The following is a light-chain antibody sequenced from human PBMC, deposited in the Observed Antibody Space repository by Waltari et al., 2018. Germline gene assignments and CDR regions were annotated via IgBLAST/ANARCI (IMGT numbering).Light chain of an antibody. CDR3: QQYDISPLT. CDR1: QTVRTTY. Sequence: EIVLMQSQGTLSLSPGERATLSCRASQTVRTTYLAWYQQKPGQAPTLLIYGASSRATGIPDRFSGSGSGTDFSLTISSLEPEDFAVYYCQQYDISPLTFGGGTKVEIK. CDR2: GAS. V-gene: IGKV3-20*01. J-gene: IGKJ4*01.